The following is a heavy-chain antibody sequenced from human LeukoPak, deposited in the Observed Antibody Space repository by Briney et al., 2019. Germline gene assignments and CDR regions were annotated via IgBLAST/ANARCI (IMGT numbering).Heavy chain of an antibody. CDR2: INPDGSEK. J-gene: IGHJ5*02. CDR3: AREAYSSSAFVGH. V-gene: IGHV3-7*01. Sequence: GGSLRLSCAASGFTFNSYWMTWVRQAAGKGLEWVANINPDGSEKYYVDSVKGRFTISRDNAKNSLYLQMNSLRVEDTAVYYCAREAYSSSAFVGHWGQGILVTVSS. CDR1: GFTFNSYW. D-gene: IGHD6-19*01.